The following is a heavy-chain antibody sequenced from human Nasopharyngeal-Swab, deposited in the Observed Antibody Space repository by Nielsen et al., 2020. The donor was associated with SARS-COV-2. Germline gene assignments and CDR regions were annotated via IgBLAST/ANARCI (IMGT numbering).Heavy chain of an antibody. CDR3: ARDLGSYFDY. CDR2: INTDGSGK. V-gene: IGHV3-74*01. Sequence: GESLKISCTASGFTFNNYWMHWVRQRPGEGPMWVSRINTDGSGKDYADSVKGRFTISRDNSKNTLYLQMNSLRAEDTAVYYCARDLGSYFDYWGQGTLVTVSS. J-gene: IGHJ4*02. D-gene: IGHD7-27*01. CDR1: GFTFNNYW.